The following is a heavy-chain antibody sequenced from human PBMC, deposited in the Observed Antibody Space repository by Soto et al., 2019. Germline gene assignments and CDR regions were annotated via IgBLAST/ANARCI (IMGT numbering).Heavy chain of an antibody. J-gene: IGHJ4*02. CDR3: ARDETNYYDSSGYQFDY. D-gene: IGHD3-22*01. CDR1: GFTFSSYA. V-gene: IGHV3-30-3*01. CDR2: ISYDGSNK. Sequence: GGSLRLSCAASGFTFSSYAMHWVRQAPGKGLEWVAVISYDGSNKYYADSVKGRFTISRDNSKNTLYLQMNSLRAEDTAVYYCARDETNYYDSSGYQFDYWGQGTLVTVSS.